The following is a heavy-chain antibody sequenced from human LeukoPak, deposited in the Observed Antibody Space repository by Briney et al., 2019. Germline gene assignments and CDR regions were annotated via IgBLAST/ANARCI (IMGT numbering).Heavy chain of an antibody. CDR2: ISYDGTNK. V-gene: IGHV3-30*03. Sequence: GGSLRLSCAASGFTFSSYAMHWVRQAPGKGLEWVAVISYDGTNKYYADSVKGRFTISRDNAKNSVFLQMNSLRAEDTAVYYCARRVIAVGLDYWGQGTLVTVSS. J-gene: IGHJ4*02. CDR3: ARRVIAVGLDY. CDR1: GFTFSSYA. D-gene: IGHD2-21*01.